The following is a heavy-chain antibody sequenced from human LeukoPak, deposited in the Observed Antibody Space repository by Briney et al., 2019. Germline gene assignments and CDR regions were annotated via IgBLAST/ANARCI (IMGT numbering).Heavy chain of an antibody. V-gene: IGHV3-15*01. Sequence: GGSLRLSCAASGFNFSNAWMSWVRQAAGKGLEWVGRIKSKTDGGTREYAAPVKGRFTISRDDPKNTMYLQMNSLKTEDTAVYYCTTDNEVSSSSGHDYWGQGTLVTVSS. CDR1: GFNFSNAW. D-gene: IGHD6-6*01. CDR3: TTDNEVSSSSGHDY. J-gene: IGHJ4*02. CDR2: IKSKTDGGTR.